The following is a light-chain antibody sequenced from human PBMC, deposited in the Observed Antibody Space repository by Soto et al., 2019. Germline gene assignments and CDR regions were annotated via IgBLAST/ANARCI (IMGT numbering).Light chain of an antibody. V-gene: IGLV1-44*01. CDR2: SNN. J-gene: IGLJ7*01. CDR3: ATWDDSLSGWV. CDR1: SSNIGSNI. Sequence: QPVLTQPPSASGTPGQRVTISCSGSSSNIGSNIVNWYQQLPGTAPRLLISSNNQRPSGVPDRFSGSKSGTSASLAISGLQSEDEADYYCATWDDSLSGWVFGGGTQLTFL.